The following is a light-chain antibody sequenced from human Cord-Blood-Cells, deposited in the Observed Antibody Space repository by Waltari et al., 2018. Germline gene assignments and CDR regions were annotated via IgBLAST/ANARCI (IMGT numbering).Light chain of an antibody. CDR3: HQSSSLPWT. CDR1: QSLCSI. J-gene: IGKJ1*01. Sequence: EIVLAQFPDFQSVTPKEKVTITCRTSQSLCSILHWYQQKPDQSTKPRIKYASQYNSGVPSRFRGRGSGTDFTLTINSLEAEDAATYYCHQSSSLPWTFGQGTKVEIK. V-gene: IGKV6-21*02. CDR2: YAS.